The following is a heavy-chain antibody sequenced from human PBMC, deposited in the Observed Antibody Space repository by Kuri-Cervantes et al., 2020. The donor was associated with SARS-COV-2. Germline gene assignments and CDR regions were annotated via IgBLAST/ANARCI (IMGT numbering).Heavy chain of an antibody. CDR2: IYWDDDK. CDR3: AHRRAGLDGGSYDY. CDR1: GFSLSTSGVG. V-gene: IGHV2-5*02. D-gene: IGHD1-26*01. Sequence: SGPTLVKPTQTLTLTCTFSGFSLSTSGVGVGWIRQPPGKALEWLALIYWDDDKRYSPSLESRLTITKDTSKNQVVLTMTNMDPVDTATYYCAHRRAGLDGGSYDYWGQGTLVTVSS. J-gene: IGHJ4*02.